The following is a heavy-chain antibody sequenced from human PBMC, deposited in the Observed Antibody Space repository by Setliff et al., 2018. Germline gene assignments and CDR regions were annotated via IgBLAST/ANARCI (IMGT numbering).Heavy chain of an antibody. CDR2: IYYSGST. Sequence: PSSPLSLPFTVSGGSLILLSYYWGWIRQPPGKVLSLLWSIYYSGSTYYNPSLKSRVTISVDTSKNQFSLKLSSVTAADTAVYYCARVNGYNWGSGNWFDPWGQGTLVTVSS. CDR1: GGSLILLSYY. CDR3: ARVNGYNWGSGNWFDP. V-gene: IGHV4-39*07. D-gene: IGHD1-1*01. J-gene: IGHJ5*02.